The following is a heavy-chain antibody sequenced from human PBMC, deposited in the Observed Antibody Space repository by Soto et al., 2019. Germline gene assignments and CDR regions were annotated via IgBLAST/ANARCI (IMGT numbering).Heavy chain of an antibody. CDR1: GYSISSGYY. CDR3: ASRPTCSSTSCYTDWFDP. CDR2: IYHSGST. V-gene: IGHV4-38-2*01. Sequence: SETLSLTCAVSGYSISSGYYWGWIRQPPGKGLEWIGSIYHSGSTYYNPSLKSRVTISVDTSKNQFSLKLSSVTAADTAVYYCASRPTCSSTSCYTDWFDPLGQGTLV. D-gene: IGHD2-2*02. J-gene: IGHJ5*02.